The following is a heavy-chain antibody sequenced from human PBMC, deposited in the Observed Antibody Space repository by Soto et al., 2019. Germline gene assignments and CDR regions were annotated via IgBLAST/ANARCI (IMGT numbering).Heavy chain of an antibody. J-gene: IGHJ4*01. CDR3: ARDSPYNGYPDIDY. CDR1: GFTFSNYN. D-gene: IGHD5-12*01. CDR2: IRDDASPV. V-gene: IGHV3-48*01. Sequence: EVQLVESGGGLVQPGGSLRLSCAASGFTFSNYNMNWVRQAPGKGLEWIALIRDDASPVYYADSVKGRFTISRDNAKNSLYLQMNSLRVEDTAVYYCARDSPYNGYPDIDYWGHGTLVTVSS.